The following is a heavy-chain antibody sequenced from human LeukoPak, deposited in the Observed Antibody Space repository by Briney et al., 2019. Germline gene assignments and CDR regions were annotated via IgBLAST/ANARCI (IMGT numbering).Heavy chain of an antibody. CDR3: ARGDGYNPGDFDY. D-gene: IGHD5-24*01. Sequence: PSETLSLTCTVSGGSISSYYWSWIRQPPGKGLEWIGYIYYSGSTNYNPSLKSRVTISVDTSKNQFSLKLSSVTAADTAVYYCARGDGYNPGDFDYWGQGTLVTVTS. J-gene: IGHJ4*02. V-gene: IGHV4-59*08. CDR2: IYYSGST. CDR1: GGSISSYY.